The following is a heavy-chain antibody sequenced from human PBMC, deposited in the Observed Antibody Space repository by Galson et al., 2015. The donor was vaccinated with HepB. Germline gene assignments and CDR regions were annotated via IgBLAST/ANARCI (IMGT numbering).Heavy chain of an antibody. CDR2: INFDGTTT. J-gene: IGHJ4*02. Sequence: SLRISCAASGFIFRDYWMHWVRQAPGQGLMWVSYINFDGTTTKYADSVKGRFTTSRENAENTLYLQMNSLRAEDTGVYYCVRELAFGCGSYSHWGQGTLVTVSS. V-gene: IGHV3-74*01. D-gene: IGHD3-16*01. CDR1: GFIFRDYW. CDR3: VRELAFGCGSYSH.